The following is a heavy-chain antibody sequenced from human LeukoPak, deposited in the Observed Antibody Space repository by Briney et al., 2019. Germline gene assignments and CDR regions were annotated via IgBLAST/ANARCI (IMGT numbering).Heavy chain of an antibody. CDR3: ARDNGVVHGVYYMDV. Sequence: AGGSLRLSCAASGFTFSNYRMTRVRQAPGKGLEWVADIKQDGSEKLYVKSVRGRFTISRDNSKMSLFLQMNSLRAEDTAVYYCARDNGVVHGVYYMDVWGKGTTVTVS. D-gene: IGHD3-3*01. CDR1: GFTFSNYR. V-gene: IGHV3-7*01. CDR2: IKQDGSEK. J-gene: IGHJ6*03.